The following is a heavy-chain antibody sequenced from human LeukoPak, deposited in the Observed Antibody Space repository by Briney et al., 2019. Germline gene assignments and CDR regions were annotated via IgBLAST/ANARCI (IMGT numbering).Heavy chain of an antibody. V-gene: IGHV3-49*04. CDR3: TTLPHTVGAIQIDY. D-gene: IGHD1-26*01. CDR1: RITFGDYD. Sequence: GGSLRLSCKGSRITFGDYDMSWVRQAPGKGLEWVGFIRGRGRGGTTEYAASVKGRFNISRDDSKSIAYLQMNSLKTEDTAIYYCTTLPHTVGAIQIDYWGQGTLVTVSS. J-gene: IGHJ4*01. CDR2: IRGRGRGGTT.